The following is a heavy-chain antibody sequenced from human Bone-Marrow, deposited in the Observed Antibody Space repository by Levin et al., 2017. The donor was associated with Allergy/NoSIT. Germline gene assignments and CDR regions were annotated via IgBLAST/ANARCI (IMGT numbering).Heavy chain of an antibody. Sequence: ASVKVSCQSSGYIFSTYGINWVRQAPGQGLEWMGWVSTENADTQFAQRFYGRVTMTTDKSTSTAYMELRNLRFDDTAVYYCARVSEHTGLSYYYGMDIWGQGTMVTVAS. V-gene: IGHV1-18*04. CDR1: GYIFSTYG. CDR3: ARVSEHTGLSYYYGMDI. D-gene: IGHD2-21*01. CDR2: VSTENADT. J-gene: IGHJ6*02.